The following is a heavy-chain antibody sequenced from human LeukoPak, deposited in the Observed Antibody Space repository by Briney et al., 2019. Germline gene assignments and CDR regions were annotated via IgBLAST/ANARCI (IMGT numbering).Heavy chain of an antibody. J-gene: IGHJ6*03. CDR2: IRYDGTNK. Sequence: PGGSLSLSCAASGFTFSTYGIHWVRQAPGKGLEWVAFIRYDGTNKWYADSVKGRFTISRDNSKNTLYLQMNSLRVEDTAVYHCAKDRDYGDYPSAYYYYMDVWGNGTTVTVSS. D-gene: IGHD4-17*01. CDR1: GFTFSTYG. V-gene: IGHV3-30*02. CDR3: AKDRDYGDYPSAYYYYMDV.